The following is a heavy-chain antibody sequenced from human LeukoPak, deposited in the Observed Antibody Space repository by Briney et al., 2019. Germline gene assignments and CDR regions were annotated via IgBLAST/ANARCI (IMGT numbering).Heavy chain of an antibody. V-gene: IGHV1-2*02. CDR1: GFAFDHYG. J-gene: IGHJ3*02. CDR2: INPYNDAT. D-gene: IGHD6-6*01. CDR3: ARDHGKAAPWAGAFDI. Sequence: ASVKVSCRASGFAFDHYGISWVRQAPGQGLEWMGWINPYNDATDFAQKFQGRVTMTRDTSISTAYMELSRLRSDDTAMYYCARDHGKAAPWAGAFDIWGQGTMVTVSS.